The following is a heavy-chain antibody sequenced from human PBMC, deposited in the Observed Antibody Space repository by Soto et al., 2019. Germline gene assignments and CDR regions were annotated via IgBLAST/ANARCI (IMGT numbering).Heavy chain of an antibody. V-gene: IGHV3-7*03. CDR1: GFTFSSYW. CDR3: ARDQGYSGYVAYYYYGMDV. D-gene: IGHD5-12*01. J-gene: IGHJ6*02. Sequence: GGSLRLSCAASGFTFSSYWMSWVRQAPGKGLEWVANIKQDGSEKYYVDSVKGRFTISRDNAKNSLYLQMNSPRAEDTAVYYCARDQGYSGYVAYYYYGMDVWGQGTTVTVSS. CDR2: IKQDGSEK.